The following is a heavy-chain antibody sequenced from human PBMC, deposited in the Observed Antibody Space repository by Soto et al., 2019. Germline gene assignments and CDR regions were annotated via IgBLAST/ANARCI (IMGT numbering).Heavy chain of an antibody. CDR2: ISSSSSTI. V-gene: IGHV3-48*02. CDR3: ARDEGGYDFWSGYPTYYFDY. CDR1: GFTFSSYS. J-gene: IGHJ4*02. D-gene: IGHD3-3*01. Sequence: ESGGGLVQPGGSLRLSCAASGFTFSSYSMNWVRQAPGKGLEWVSYISSSSSTIYYADSVKGRFTISRDNAKNSLYLQMNSLRDEDTAVYYCARDEGGYDFWSGYPTYYFDYWGQGTLVTVSS.